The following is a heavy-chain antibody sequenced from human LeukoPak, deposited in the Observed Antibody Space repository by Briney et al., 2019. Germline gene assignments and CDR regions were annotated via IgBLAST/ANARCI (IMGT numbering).Heavy chain of an antibody. D-gene: IGHD2-21*01. CDR1: GYNFTGYY. J-gene: IGHJ4*02. Sequence: ASVKVSCKASGYNFTGYYMHWVRQAPGQGLEWMGWISAYNGNTNYAQKLQGRVTMTTDTSTSTAYMELRSLRSDDTAVYHCARGGSGNFDYWGQGTLVTVSS. V-gene: IGHV1-18*04. CDR3: ARGGSGNFDY. CDR2: ISAYNGNT.